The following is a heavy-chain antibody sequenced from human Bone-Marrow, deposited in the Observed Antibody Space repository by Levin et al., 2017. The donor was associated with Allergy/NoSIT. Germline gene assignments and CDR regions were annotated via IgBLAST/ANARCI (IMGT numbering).Heavy chain of an antibody. J-gene: IGHJ5*02. D-gene: IGHD2-2*01. CDR2: ISYDGSNK. Sequence: GESLKISCAASGFTFSSYGMHWVRQAPGKGLEWVAVISYDGSNKYYADSVKGRFTISRDNSKNTLYLQMNSLRAEDTAVYYCAKGQPARGYCSSTSCYITSRKNNWFDPWGQGTLVTVSS. CDR1: GFTFSSYG. V-gene: IGHV3-30*18. CDR3: AKGQPARGYCSSTSCYITSRKNNWFDP.